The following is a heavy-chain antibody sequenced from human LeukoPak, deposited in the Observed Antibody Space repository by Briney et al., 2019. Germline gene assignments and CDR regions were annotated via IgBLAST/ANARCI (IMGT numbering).Heavy chain of an antibody. CDR1: GFTFSSYG. D-gene: IGHD3-10*01. J-gene: IGHJ6*04. Sequence: PGGSLRPSCAASGFTFSSYGMHWVRQAPGKGLEWVAVVSYDGTETKYADSVKGRLNLSRDNSKNTVYLQMNSLTFEDTAVYYCARSARGVIFDVWGKGTTVIVSS. CDR3: ARSARGVIFDV. CDR2: VSYDGTET. V-gene: IGHV3-30*03.